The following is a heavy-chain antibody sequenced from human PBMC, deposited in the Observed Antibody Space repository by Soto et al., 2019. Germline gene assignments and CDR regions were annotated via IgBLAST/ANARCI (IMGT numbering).Heavy chain of an antibody. CDR2: ISGSGGST. CDR3: ANDPITIFGVVIMDGMDV. Sequence: GGSLRLSFAASGFTFSSYAMSWVRQAPGKGLEWVSAISGSGGSTYYADSVKGRFTISRDNSKNTLYLQMNSLRAEDTAVYYCANDPITIFGVVIMDGMDVWGQGTTVTVSS. D-gene: IGHD3-3*01. J-gene: IGHJ6*01. CDR1: GFTFSSYA. V-gene: IGHV3-23*01.